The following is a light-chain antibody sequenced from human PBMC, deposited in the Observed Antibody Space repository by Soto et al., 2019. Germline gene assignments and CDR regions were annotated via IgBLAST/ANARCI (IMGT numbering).Light chain of an antibody. CDR1: QSVSSY. J-gene: IGKJ1*01. CDR2: GAS. Sequence: EIVLTQSPATLSLSPGERATLSFRASQSVSSYLAWYQQKPGQAPRLLIYGASSRATGIPDRFSGSGSGTDFTLTISRLEPEDVAVYYCHQFQNSPWTFGQGTKVDI. CDR3: HQFQNSPWT. V-gene: IGKV3-11*01.